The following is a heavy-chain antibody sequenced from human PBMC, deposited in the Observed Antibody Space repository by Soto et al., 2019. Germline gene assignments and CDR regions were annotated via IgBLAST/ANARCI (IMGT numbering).Heavy chain of an antibody. CDR2: VYYTGIA. J-gene: IGHJ4*02. V-gene: IGHV4-59*08. Sequence: SETLSLTCTVSGGSLTSYYWSWIRQPPGKGLEWIGFVYYTGIARYNPSLKSRVTISVDTSKNQFSLKLTSVTAADTAIYYCARRIVSMETFDYWGQGTLVTVSS. CDR1: GGSLTSYY. D-gene: IGHD5-12*01. CDR3: ARRIVSMETFDY.